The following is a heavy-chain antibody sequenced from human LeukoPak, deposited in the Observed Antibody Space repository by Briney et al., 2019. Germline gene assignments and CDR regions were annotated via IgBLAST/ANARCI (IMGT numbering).Heavy chain of an antibody. D-gene: IGHD1-1*01. CDR1: GFPLSNYA. CDR2: LSSSGGDT. CDR3: AKAGTGTNMIFDY. V-gene: IGHV3-23*01. J-gene: IGHJ4*02. Sequence: GFLRLSWATPGFPLSNYALSWARQAPAEGPELGLALSSSGGDTFYADSVKGRFTISRDTSKNTLYLQMYSLRAEDTAVYYCAKAGTGTNMIFDYWGQGTLVTVSS.